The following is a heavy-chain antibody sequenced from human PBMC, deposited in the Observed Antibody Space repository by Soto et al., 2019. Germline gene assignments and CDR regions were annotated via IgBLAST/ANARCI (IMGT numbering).Heavy chain of an antibody. CDR3: ARRTSNYYDSIGYGMDV. V-gene: IGHV3-23*01. CDR2: ISGSGGST. J-gene: IGHJ6*02. D-gene: IGHD3-22*01. CDR1: GFTFSSYA. Sequence: GGSLRLSCAASGFTFSSYAMSWVRQAPGKGLEWVSAISGSGGSTYYADSVKGRFTISRDNSKNTLYLQMNSLRAEDTAVYYCARRTSNYYDSIGYGMDVWGQGTTVTVSS.